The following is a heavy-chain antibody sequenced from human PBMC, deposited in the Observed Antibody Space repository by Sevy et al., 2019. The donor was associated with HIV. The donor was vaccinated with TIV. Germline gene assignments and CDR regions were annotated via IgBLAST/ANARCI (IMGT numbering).Heavy chain of an antibody. CDR3: ARAGGAKDYGMDV. Sequence: SETLSLTCTVSGGSISDFYWSWIRQPPGKVLEWLGYIYHRGSTNYKPSLASRVTISVDTSKNQFSLNLSSVTAADTALYYCARAGGAKDYGMDVWGQGTTVTVSS. D-gene: IGHD3-10*01. CDR2: IYHRGST. CDR1: GGSISDFY. J-gene: IGHJ6*02. V-gene: IGHV4-59*01.